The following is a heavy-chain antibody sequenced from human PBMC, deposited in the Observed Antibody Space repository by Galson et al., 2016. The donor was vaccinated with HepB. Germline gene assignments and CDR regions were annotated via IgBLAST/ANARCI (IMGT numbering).Heavy chain of an antibody. D-gene: IGHD5-18*01. CDR3: ARDKNERGYSYVHFDY. CDR1: GGSISSGGYY. V-gene: IGHV4-31*03. CDR2: IHYSGST. Sequence: TLSLTCTVSGGSISSGGYYRSWIRQHPGKGLEWIGYIHYSGSTYYNPSLDRRVSISVDTSKNQFSLKLRSVTAADTAVYYCARDKNERGYSYVHFDYWGQGALVTVSS. J-gene: IGHJ4*02.